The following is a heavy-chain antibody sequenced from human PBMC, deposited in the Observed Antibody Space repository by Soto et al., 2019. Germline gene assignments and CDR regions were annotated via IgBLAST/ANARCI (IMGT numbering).Heavy chain of an antibody. V-gene: IGHV1-69*01. D-gene: IGHD6-13*01. CDR2: IIPIFGTA. J-gene: IGHJ6*02. CDR3: ARGREFGQQLVLTHYYGMDV. CDR1: GGTFSSYA. Sequence: QVQLVQSGAEVKKPGSSVKVSCKASGGTFSSYAISWVRQAPGQGLEWMGGIIPIFGTANYAQKFQGRVTITADESTSTAYMELSSLRSEDTAVYYCARGREFGQQLVLTHYYGMDVWGQGTTVTVSS.